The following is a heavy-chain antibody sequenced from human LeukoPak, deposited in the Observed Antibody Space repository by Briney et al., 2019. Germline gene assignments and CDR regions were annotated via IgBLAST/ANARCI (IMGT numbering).Heavy chain of an antibody. CDR1: GFTFSGTA. CDR3: ARTALAFDY. J-gene: IGHJ4*02. V-gene: IGHV3-7*04. CDR2: IKQDGSEK. Sequence: PGGSLKLSCAASGFTFSGTAMHWVRQAPGKGLEWVANIKQDGSEKYYVDSVKGRFTISRDNAKNSLYLQMNSLRAEDTAVYYCARTALAFDYWGQGTLVTVSS. D-gene: IGHD1-1*01.